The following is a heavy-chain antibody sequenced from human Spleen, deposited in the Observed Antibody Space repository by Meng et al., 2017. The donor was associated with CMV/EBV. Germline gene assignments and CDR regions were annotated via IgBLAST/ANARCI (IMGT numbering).Heavy chain of an antibody. V-gene: IGHV3-21*04. CDR2: ISSSSSYI. J-gene: IGHJ4*02. CDR1: GFTFSSYS. CDR3: AKATPPGGLDYFDY. D-gene: IGHD3-16*01. Sequence: GESLKISCAASGFTFSSYSMNWVRQAPGKGLEWVSSISSSSSYIYYADSVKGRFTISRDNSKNTLYLQMNSLRAEDTSVYYCAKATPPGGLDYFDYWGQGTLVTVSS.